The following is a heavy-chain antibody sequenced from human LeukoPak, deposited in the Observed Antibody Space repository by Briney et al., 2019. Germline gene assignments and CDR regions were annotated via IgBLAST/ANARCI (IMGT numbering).Heavy chain of an antibody. CDR2: IYYSGST. CDR3: ARAAFMGFGDRNQNWFDP. V-gene: IGHV4-39*01. Sequence: SETLSLTCTVSGGSITSNNYYWGWIRQSPGKGLEWIGSIYYSGSTYYNPSLKSRVTISVDTSKNQFSLKLSSVTAADTAVYYCARAAFMGFGDRNQNWFDPWGQGTLVTVSS. J-gene: IGHJ5*02. D-gene: IGHD3-10*01. CDR1: GGSITSNNYY.